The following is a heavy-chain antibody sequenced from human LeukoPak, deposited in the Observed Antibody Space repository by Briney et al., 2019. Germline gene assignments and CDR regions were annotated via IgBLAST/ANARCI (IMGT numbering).Heavy chain of an antibody. CDR2: IYYSGST. CDR1: GGSISSYY. V-gene: IGHV4-59*12. Sequence: SETLSPTCTVSGGSISSYYWSWIRQPPGKGLEWIGYIYYSGSTNYNPSLKSRVTISVDTSKNQFSLKLSSVTAADTAVYYCARDRAGGMDVWGQGTTVTVSS. J-gene: IGHJ6*02. CDR3: ARDRAGGMDV.